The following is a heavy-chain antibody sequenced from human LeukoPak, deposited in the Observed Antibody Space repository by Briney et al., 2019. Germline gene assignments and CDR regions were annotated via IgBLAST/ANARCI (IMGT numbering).Heavy chain of an antibody. CDR2: IKQDGSEK. J-gene: IGHJ6*02. D-gene: IGHD3-16*01. CDR3: ARELITLYYYYGMDV. V-gene: IGHV3-7*01. Sequence: GGSLRLSCAASGFTFSSFWMSWVRQAPGKGLEWVANIKQDGSEKYYVDSVKGRFTISRDNAKNSLYLQMNSLRAEDTAVYYCARELITLYYYYGMDVWGQGTTVTVSS. CDR1: GFTFSSFW.